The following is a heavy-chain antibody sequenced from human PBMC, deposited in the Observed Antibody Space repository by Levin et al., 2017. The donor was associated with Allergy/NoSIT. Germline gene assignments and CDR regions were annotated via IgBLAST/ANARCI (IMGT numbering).Heavy chain of an antibody. CDR2: ISSGSNSI. CDR3: ARDGPSSWSPDFDY. D-gene: IGHD6-13*01. Sequence: GGSLRLSCAASGFTFSDYNMNWVRQAPGRGLEWISFISSGSNSIYYADSVKGRFTISRDNAKNSMYLQMNSVRAEDTAVYYCARDGPSSWSPDFDYWGQGTLATVSS. V-gene: IGHV3-48*01. J-gene: IGHJ4*02. CDR1: GFTFSDYN.